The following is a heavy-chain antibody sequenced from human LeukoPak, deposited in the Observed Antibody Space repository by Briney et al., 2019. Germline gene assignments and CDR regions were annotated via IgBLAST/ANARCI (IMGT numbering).Heavy chain of an antibody. CDR2: ISWNSGSI. D-gene: IGHD5-18*01. J-gene: IGHJ4*02. V-gene: IGHV3-9*01. Sequence: PGGSLRLSCAASGFTFDDYAMHWVRQAPGKGLEWVSGISWNSGSIGYADSVKGRFTISRDNAKNSLYLQMNSLRAEDTALYYCAKDRGYSYGYALDYWGQGTLVTVSS. CDR3: AKDRGYSYGYALDY. CDR1: GFTFDDYA.